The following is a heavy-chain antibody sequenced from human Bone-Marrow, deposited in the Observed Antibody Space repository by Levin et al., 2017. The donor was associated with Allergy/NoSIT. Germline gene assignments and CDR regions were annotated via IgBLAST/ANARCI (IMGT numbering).Heavy chain of an antibody. D-gene: IGHD6-19*01. J-gene: IGHJ4*02. CDR2: ISSSSSYI. V-gene: IGHV3-21*01. CDR1: GFTFSSYS. CDR3: ARSSIAVAGSTCFDY. Sequence: SCAASGFTFSSYSMNWVRQAPGKGLEWVSSISSSSSYIYYADSVKGRFTISRDNAKNSLYLQMNSLRAEDTAVYYCARSSIAVAGSTCFDYWGQGTLVTVSS.